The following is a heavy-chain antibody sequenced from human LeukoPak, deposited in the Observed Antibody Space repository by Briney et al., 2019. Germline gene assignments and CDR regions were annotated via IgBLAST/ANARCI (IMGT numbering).Heavy chain of an antibody. CDR2: IDQDGSEK. CDR1: GSTSSRNF. Sequence: GGSLRLSCAVSGSTSSRNFMSWVRQTPEKGLEWVANIDQDGSEKNYVDSVKGRFTISTDNAKNSLFLQMNSLRAEDTAVYYCARDLDCSGGSCYGWYFDYWGQGTLVTVSS. V-gene: IGHV3-7*01. D-gene: IGHD2-15*01. CDR3: ARDLDCSGGSCYGWYFDY. J-gene: IGHJ4*02.